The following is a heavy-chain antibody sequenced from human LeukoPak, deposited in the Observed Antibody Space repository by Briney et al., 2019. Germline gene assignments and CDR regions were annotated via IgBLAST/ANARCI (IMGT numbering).Heavy chain of an antibody. D-gene: IGHD5-24*01. V-gene: IGHV1-69*04. Sequence: SVKVFCKASGGTFSSYAISWVRQAPGQGLEWMGRIIPILGIANYAQKFQGRVTITADKSTSTAYMELSSLRSEDTAVYYCARGGDGYNFDYWGQGTLVTVSS. CDR3: ARGGDGYNFDY. CDR1: GGTFSSYA. CDR2: IIPILGIA. J-gene: IGHJ4*02.